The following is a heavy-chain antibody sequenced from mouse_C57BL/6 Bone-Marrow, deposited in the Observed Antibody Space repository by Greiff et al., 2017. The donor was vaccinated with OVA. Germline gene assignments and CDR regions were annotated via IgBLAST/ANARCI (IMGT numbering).Heavy chain of an antibody. Sequence: VQLQQSGTVLARPGASVKMSCKTSGYTFTSYWMHWVKQRPGQGLEWIGAIYPGNSDTSYNQKFKGKAKLTAVTSASTAYTELSSLTNEDSAVYYCTRLYYGSSYWYFDVWGTGTTVTVSS. D-gene: IGHD1-1*01. V-gene: IGHV1-5*01. CDR1: GYTFTSYW. CDR3: TRLYYGSSYWYFDV. CDR2: IYPGNSDT. J-gene: IGHJ1*03.